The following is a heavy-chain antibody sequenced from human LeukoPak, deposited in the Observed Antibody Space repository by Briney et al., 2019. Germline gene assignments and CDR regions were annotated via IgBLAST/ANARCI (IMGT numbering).Heavy chain of an antibody. CDR2: ISYDGSNK. V-gene: IGHV3-30*18. CDR3: AKGGSYFHYYYGMDV. J-gene: IGHJ6*02. Sequence: GGSLRLSCAASGFTFSSYGMHWGRQAPGKGLEWVAVISYDGSNKYYADSVKGRFTISRDNSKNTLYLQMNSLRAEDTAVYYCAKGGSYFHYYYGMDVWGQGTTVTVSS. D-gene: IGHD1-26*01. CDR1: GFTFSSYG.